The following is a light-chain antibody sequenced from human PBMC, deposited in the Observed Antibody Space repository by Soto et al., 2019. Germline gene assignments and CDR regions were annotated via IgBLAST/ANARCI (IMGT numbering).Light chain of an antibody. CDR2: GAS. Sequence: EIVMTQSPATLSVSPGERATLSCRASQSVRSNLAWYQQKPGQSPRLLIYGASTRATGIPARFSGSGSGTQFTLTISRLEPEDFAMYYCQQYGSSPLTFGGGTKVDTK. CDR1: QSVRSN. J-gene: IGKJ4*01. CDR3: QQYGSSPLT. V-gene: IGKV3-15*01.